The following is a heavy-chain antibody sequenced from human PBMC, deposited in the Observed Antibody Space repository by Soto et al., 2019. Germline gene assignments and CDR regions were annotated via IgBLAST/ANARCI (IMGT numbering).Heavy chain of an antibody. D-gene: IGHD3-3*02. CDR3: ARHSLALRKNNWFDP. J-gene: IGHJ5*02. CDR2: IFYLGSS. V-gene: IGHV4-39*01. Sequence: SETLSLTCTVSGDSIISSDFYWGWVRQPPGKGLEWVGSIFYLGSSYHNPSLKSRVTMSVDTSKNQFSLRLRSVTAADTALYFCARHSLALRKNNWFDPWGQGIMVTVSS. CDR1: GDSIISSDFY.